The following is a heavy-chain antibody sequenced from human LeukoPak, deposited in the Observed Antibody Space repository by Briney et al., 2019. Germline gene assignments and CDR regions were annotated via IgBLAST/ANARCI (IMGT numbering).Heavy chain of an antibody. CDR2: ISSSSSYI. Sequence: GGSLRLSCAASGFTFSSYSMNWVRQAPGKGLEWVSSISSSSSYIYYADSVKGRFTISRDNAKNSLYLQMNSLRYEDTAVYYCAIPPPRGYSYGYFGYYYMDVWGKGTTVTISS. CDR3: AIPPPRGYSYGYFGYYYMDV. D-gene: IGHD5-18*01. CDR1: GFTFSSYS. V-gene: IGHV3-21*04. J-gene: IGHJ6*03.